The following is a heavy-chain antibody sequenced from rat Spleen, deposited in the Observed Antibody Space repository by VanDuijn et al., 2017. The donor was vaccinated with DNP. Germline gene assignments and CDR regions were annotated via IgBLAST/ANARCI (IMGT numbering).Heavy chain of an antibody. J-gene: IGHJ4*01. D-gene: IGHD1-11*01. Sequence: EVQLVETGGGLVQPGGSLKLSCVASGFKFSSYWMYWVRQVPGKGLEWVASIRTDGGSTHYPDSLKGRFTISRDNAESTVYLQMNSLRSEDTATYYCAKDRDGGFAMDSWGKGTSVTVSS. CDR1: GFKFSSYW. V-gene: IGHV5-58*01. CDR3: AKDRDGGFAMDS. CDR2: IRTDGGST.